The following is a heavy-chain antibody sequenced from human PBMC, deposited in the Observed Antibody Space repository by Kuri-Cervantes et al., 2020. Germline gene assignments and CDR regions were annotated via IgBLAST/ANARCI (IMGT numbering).Heavy chain of an antibody. D-gene: IGHD3-10*02. CDR2: IKSKTDGGTK. V-gene: IGHV3-15*01. CDR3: TTVRDYYVAIYYFDY. Sequence: GGSLRLSCVTSGLTFSNAWMSWVRQAQGKGLEWVGRIKSKTDGGTKDYAAPGKGRSTISRDDSKNTLYLQMNSLRTGATAVYYCTTVRDYYVAIYYFDYWGQGTLVTVSS. J-gene: IGHJ4*02. CDR1: GLTFSNAW.